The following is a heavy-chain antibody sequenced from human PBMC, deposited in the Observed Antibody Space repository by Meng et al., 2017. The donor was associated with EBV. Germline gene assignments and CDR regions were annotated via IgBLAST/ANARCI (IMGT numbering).Heavy chain of an antibody. Sequence: QVQRVQSGAGVKKPGSSVKVSCKASGGTFSSYAISWVRQAPGQGLEWTGGIIPIFGTANYAQKFQGRVTITADKSTSTAYMELSSLRSEDTAVYYCARAEIAAAGRLDYWGQGTLVTVSS. CDR3: ARAEIAAAGRLDY. CDR1: GGTFSSYA. D-gene: IGHD6-13*01. J-gene: IGHJ4*02. V-gene: IGHV1-69*06. CDR2: IIPIFGTA.